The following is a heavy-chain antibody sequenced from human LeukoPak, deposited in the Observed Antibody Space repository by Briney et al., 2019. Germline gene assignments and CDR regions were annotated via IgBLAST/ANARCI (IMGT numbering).Heavy chain of an antibody. CDR2: ISSSSSTI. CDR3: ARAHNYYDSSGVDY. CDR1: GFTFSSYS. Sequence: GGSLRLSCAASGFTFSSYSMNWVRQAPGKGLEWVSYISSSSSTIYYADSVKGRFTISRDNAKNSLYLQMNSLRAEDTAVYYCARAHNYYDSSGVDYWGQGTLVTVSS. V-gene: IGHV3-48*01. J-gene: IGHJ4*02. D-gene: IGHD3-22*01.